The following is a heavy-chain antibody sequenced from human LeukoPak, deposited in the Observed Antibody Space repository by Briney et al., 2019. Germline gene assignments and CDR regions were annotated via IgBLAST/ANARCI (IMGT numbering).Heavy chain of an antibody. CDR1: GFTFSSYS. V-gene: IGHV3-21*01. Sequence: GSLRLPCAASGFTFSSYSMNWVRQAPGKGLEWVSSISSSSSHIYYADSVKGRFTISRDNAKNSLYLQMNSLRVEDTAVYYCARDRGWGKGDSEWELPNHFDYWGQGTLVTVSS. CDR3: ARDRGWGKGDSEWELPNHFDY. D-gene: IGHD1-26*01. J-gene: IGHJ4*02. CDR2: ISSSSSHI.